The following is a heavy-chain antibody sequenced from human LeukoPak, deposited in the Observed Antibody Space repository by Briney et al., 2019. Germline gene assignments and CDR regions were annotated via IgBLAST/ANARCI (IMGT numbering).Heavy chain of an antibody. CDR2: TSYDGNNK. CDR3: AKDRMAARSGRNFYGMDV. J-gene: IGHJ6*02. V-gene: IGHV3-30*18. CDR1: GLTFRSYG. Sequence: GGSLRFYCVASGLTFRSYGRHWVRQAPGKGLEWVTFTSYDGNNKYYADSVKGRFTISRDNSKNKLYLQMNSLRGEDTAVYYCAKDRMAARSGRNFYGMDVWGQGTTVTVSS. D-gene: IGHD6-6*01.